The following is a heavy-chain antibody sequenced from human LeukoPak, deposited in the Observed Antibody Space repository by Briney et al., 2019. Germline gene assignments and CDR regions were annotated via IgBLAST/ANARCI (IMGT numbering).Heavy chain of an antibody. CDR2: NDPSDSYT. J-gene: IGHJ3*02. CDR1: GYSFTSYW. V-gene: IGHV5-10-1*01. Sequence: GESLKISCKGSGYSFTSYWISWVRQMPGKGLEWMGRNDPSDSYTNYSPSFQGHVTISADKSISTAYLQWSSLKASDTAMYYCASRGVGPTMSAMNAFDIWGQGTMVTVSS. CDR3: ASRGVGPTMSAMNAFDI. D-gene: IGHD1-26*01.